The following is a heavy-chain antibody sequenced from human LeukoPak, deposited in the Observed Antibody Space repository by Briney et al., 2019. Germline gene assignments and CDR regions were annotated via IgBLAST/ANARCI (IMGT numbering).Heavy chain of an antibody. CDR1: GFTFSSYA. CDR3: AKLGHTAMV. D-gene: IGHD5-18*01. J-gene: IGHJ4*02. Sequence: PAGGSLRLSCAASGFTFSSYALSWVRQAPGKGLEWVSAISGSGGDTYYADSVKGRSTISRDNSKNTLYLQMNSLRAEDTAVYYCAKLGHTAMVWGQGTLVTVSS. CDR2: ISGSGGDT. V-gene: IGHV3-23*01.